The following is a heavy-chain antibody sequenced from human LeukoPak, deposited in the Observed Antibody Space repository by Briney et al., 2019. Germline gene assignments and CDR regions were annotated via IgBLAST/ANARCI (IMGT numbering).Heavy chain of an antibody. CDR3: TREGITAAADY. CDR2: IKQDGSEK. Sequence: GGSLRLSCAASGFTFSSYWMSWVRQAPGKGLEWVANIKQDGSEKHYVDSVKGRFTISRDNAKNSLYLQLNSLRGEDTAVYYCTREGITAAADYWGQGTLVTVSS. V-gene: IGHV3-7*01. D-gene: IGHD6-13*01. CDR1: GFTFSSYW. J-gene: IGHJ4*02.